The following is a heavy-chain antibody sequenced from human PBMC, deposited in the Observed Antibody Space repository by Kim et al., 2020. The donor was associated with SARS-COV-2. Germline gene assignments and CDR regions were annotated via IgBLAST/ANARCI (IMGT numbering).Heavy chain of an antibody. Sequence: SETLSLTCTVSGGSISSSSYYWGWIRQPPGKGLEWIGSIYYSGSTYYNPSLKSRVTISVDTSKNQFSLKLSSVTAADTAVYYCARHSRIVVVPAAILAWGQVTLVTVSS. J-gene: IGHJ4*02. CDR2: IYYSGST. CDR1: GGSISSSSYY. D-gene: IGHD2-2*01. V-gene: IGHV4-39*01. CDR3: ARHSRIVVVPAAILA.